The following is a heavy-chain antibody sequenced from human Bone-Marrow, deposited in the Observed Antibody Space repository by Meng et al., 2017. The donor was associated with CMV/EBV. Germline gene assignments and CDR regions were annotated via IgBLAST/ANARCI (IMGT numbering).Heavy chain of an antibody. CDR1: GGTFSSYA. CDR3: AGSPKGDCSGGFCSYFDY. J-gene: IGHJ4*02. D-gene: IGHD2-15*01. CDR2: IIPIFGTA. V-gene: IGHV1-69*05. Sequence: SVKVSCKASGGTFSSYAISWVRQAPGQGLEWMGGIIPIFGTANYAQKFQGRVTITTDESTSTAYMELSRLRPDDTAVYFCAGSPKGDCSGGFCSYFDYWGQGTLVTVSS.